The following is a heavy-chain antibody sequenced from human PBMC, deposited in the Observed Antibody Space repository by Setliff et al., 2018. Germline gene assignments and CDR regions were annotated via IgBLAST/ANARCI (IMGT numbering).Heavy chain of an antibody. CDR2: IYYDGRT. D-gene: IGHD4-17*01. CDR3: ARVYGENDLPDI. J-gene: IGHJ3*02. Sequence: SETLSLTCTVSGGSITSHSYYWAWIRQPPGKGLEWTGSIYYDGRTFSHPSLRSRVAVSVDTSKNQFSLKLTSVTAADTAMYYCARVYGENDLPDIWGQGTMVTVS. V-gene: IGHV4-39*07. CDR1: GGSITSHSYY.